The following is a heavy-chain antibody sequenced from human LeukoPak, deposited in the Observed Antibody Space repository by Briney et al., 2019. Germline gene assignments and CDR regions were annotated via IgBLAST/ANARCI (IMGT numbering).Heavy chain of an antibody. CDR3: ARQPDYYESSAYYLMQFDY. Sequence: GGSLRLSCAASGFTFSSYWMSWVRQAPGKGLEWVSAISGSGGSTYYADSVKGRFTISRDNAKNSLYLQMNSLRAEDTAIYYCARQPDYYESSAYYLMQFDYWGQGTLVTVSS. V-gene: IGHV3-23*01. D-gene: IGHD3-22*01. CDR2: ISGSGGST. CDR1: GFTFSSYW. J-gene: IGHJ4*02.